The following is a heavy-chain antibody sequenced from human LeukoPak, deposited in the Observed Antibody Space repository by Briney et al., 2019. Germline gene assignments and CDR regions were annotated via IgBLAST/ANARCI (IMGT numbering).Heavy chain of an antibody. V-gene: IGHV3-21*01. D-gene: IGHD1-26*01. CDR3: ARAYSERYGLGYYYMDV. CDR2: ISSSSSYI. Sequence: GGSLRLSCAASGFTFSSYSMNWVRQAPGKGLEWVSSISSSSSYIYYADSVKGRFTTSRDSAKNSLYLQMNSLRAEDTAVYYCARAYSERYGLGYYYMDVWGKGTTVTISS. CDR1: GFTFSSYS. J-gene: IGHJ6*03.